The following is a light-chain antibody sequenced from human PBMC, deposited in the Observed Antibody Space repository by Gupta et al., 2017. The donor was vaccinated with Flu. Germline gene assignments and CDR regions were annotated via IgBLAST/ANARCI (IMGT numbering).Light chain of an antibody. Sequence: GTLSLSPGERATLSCRASQSVSHNYLTWYQQKPGQAPRVLIRNASSRATDIPDRFSGSWAGTDFTLTISRLEPEDFAVYYCQQYGSSYWTFGQGTKVEMK. CDR3: QQYGSSYWT. CDR2: NAS. CDR1: QSVSHNY. V-gene: IGKV3-20*01. J-gene: IGKJ1*01.